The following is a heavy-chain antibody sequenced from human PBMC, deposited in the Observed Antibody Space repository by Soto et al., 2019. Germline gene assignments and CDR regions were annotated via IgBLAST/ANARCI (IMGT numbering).Heavy chain of an antibody. Sequence: EVQLVESGGGLVQPGGSLRLSCAASGFTFSGSWMHWVRQAPGKGLVWVSRISSDGSSTTYADSVKGRFTISRDNAKNMLYLRTNSLRAEDTAVYYCATAGTGTFTYWGQGTLATVSS. D-gene: IGHD1-1*01. V-gene: IGHV3-74*03. CDR1: GFTFSGSW. CDR3: ATAGTGTFTY. J-gene: IGHJ4*02. CDR2: ISSDGSST.